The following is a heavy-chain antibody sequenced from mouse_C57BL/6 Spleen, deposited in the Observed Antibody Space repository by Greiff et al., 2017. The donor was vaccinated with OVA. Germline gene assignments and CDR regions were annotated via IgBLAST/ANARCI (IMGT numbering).Heavy chain of an antibody. V-gene: IGHV1-42*01. CDR3: ARNYGSRRGYFDY. CDR1: GYSFTGYY. Sequence: EVKLVESGPELVKPGASVKISCKASGYSFTGYYMNWVKQSPEKSLEWIGEINPSTGGTTYNQKFKAKATLTVDKSSSTAYMQLKSLTSEDSAVYYCARNYGSRRGYFDYWGQGTTLTVSS. D-gene: IGHD1-1*01. CDR2: INPSTGGT. J-gene: IGHJ2*01.